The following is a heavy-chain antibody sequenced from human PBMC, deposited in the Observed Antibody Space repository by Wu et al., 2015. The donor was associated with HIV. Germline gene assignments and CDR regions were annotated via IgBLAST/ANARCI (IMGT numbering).Heavy chain of an antibody. J-gene: IGHJ4*02. Sequence: QVQLQESGPGLVKPSETLSLTCVVSGTSVSSDYYWGWIRQTPGKGLEWIGTLYHTGSTYYNPSLKSRVTISVDTSQNQFSLKLSSVTAADTAVYYCAKGGDWGVLDYWGQGTLVTVSS. CDR2: LYHTGST. CDR1: GTSVSSDYY. CDR3: AKGGDWGVLDY. V-gene: IGHV4-38-2*01. D-gene: IGHD2-21*01.